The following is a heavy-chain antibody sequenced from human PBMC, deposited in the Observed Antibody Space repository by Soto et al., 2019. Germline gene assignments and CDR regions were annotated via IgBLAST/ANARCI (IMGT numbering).Heavy chain of an antibody. Sequence: SETLSLTCTVSGGSISSYYWSWIRQPPGKGLEWIGYIYYSGSTNYNPSLNSRVTISVDTSKNQFSLKLSSVTAADTAVYYCARGMEDYWFDPWGQGTLVTVSS. V-gene: IGHV4-59*01. CDR2: IYYSGST. D-gene: IGHD2-15*01. CDR3: ARGMEDYWFDP. CDR1: GGSISSYY. J-gene: IGHJ5*02.